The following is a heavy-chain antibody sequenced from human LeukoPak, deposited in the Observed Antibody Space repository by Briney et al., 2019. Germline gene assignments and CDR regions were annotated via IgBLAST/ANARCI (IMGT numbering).Heavy chain of an antibody. V-gene: IGHV3-21*01. CDR3: ARVRSDSSGYYFSHFDY. CDR2: ISSSSSYI. CDR1: GFTFSSYS. J-gene: IGHJ4*02. D-gene: IGHD3-22*01. Sequence: PGGSLRLSCAASGFTFSSYSMNWVRQAPGKGLEWVSSISSSSSYIYYADSVEGRFTISRDNAKNSLYLQMNSLRAEDTAVYYCARVRSDSSGYYFSHFDYWGQGTLVTVSS.